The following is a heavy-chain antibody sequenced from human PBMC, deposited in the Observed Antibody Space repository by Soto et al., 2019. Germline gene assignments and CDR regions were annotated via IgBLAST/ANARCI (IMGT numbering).Heavy chain of an antibody. D-gene: IGHD3-3*01. CDR1: GYTFTSYD. Sequence: GASVKVSCKASGYTFTSYDINWVRQATGQGLEWMGWMNPNSGNTGYAQKFQGRVTMTRNTSISTAYMELSSLRSEDTAVYYCARVVEALTFYVFWGGPHKTGGYYYRDVWGKGPTVTVP. V-gene: IGHV1-8*01. J-gene: IGHJ6*03. CDR2: MNPNSGNT. CDR3: ARVVEALTFYVFWGGPHKTGGYYYRDV.